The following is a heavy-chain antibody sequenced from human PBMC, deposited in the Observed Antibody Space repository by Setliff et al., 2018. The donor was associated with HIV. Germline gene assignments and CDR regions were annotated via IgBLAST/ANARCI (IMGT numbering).Heavy chain of an antibody. D-gene: IGHD2-21*01. J-gene: IGHJ4*02. CDR3: TRAQIAAPRPFDY. CDR1: GGSITRTPYY. Sequence: TLSLTCTVSGGSITRTPYYWGWIRQPPGKGLEWIGSIYHTGITYDNPSLKSRVTISVDTSKNQFSLRLSSVTAADTALYFCTRAQIAAPRPFDYWGQGTLVTVSS. CDR2: IYHTGIT. V-gene: IGHV4-39*01.